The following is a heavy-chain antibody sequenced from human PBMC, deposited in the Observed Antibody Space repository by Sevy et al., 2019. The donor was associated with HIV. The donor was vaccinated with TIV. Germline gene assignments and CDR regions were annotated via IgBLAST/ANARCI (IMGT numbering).Heavy chain of an antibody. J-gene: IGHJ6*02. CDR1: GFTVSSNY. V-gene: IGHV3-53*01. CDR2: IYSGGST. Sequence: GGSLRLSCAASGFTVSSNYMSWVRQAPGKGLEWVSVIYSGGSTYYADSVKGRFTISRDNSKNTLYLQMNSLRAEDTAVYYCAREGGRGRYYYYYGMDVWGQGTTFTVSS. CDR3: AREGGRGRYYYYYGMDV.